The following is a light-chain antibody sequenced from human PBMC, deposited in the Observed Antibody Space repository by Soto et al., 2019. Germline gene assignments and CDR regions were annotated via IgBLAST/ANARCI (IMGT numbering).Light chain of an antibody. J-gene: IGKJ4*01. V-gene: IGKV1-33*01. Sequence: DIQMTQSPSSLSASVGDTVTITCQASQDITNQLNWYQQKPGKAPNLLIYDASHLETGVPSRISGSGSGTYFTLTISNLQPEDFAVYYCHQYNIWPPLLFGGGTKVEIK. CDR3: HQYNIWPPLL. CDR2: DAS. CDR1: QDITNQ.